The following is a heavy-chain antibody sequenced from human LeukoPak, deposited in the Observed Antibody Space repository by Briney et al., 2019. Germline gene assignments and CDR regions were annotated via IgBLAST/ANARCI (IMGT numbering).Heavy chain of an antibody. CDR2: IIPIFGTA. CDR3: AGEATAGRRTFDY. Sequence: SVKVSCKASGGTFSSYAISWVRQAPGQGLEWMGGIIPIFGTANYAQKFQGRVTITADESTSTAYMELSSLRSEDTAVYYCAGEATAGRRTFDYWGQGTLVTVSS. D-gene: IGHD6-13*01. J-gene: IGHJ4*02. V-gene: IGHV1-69*01. CDR1: GGTFSSYA.